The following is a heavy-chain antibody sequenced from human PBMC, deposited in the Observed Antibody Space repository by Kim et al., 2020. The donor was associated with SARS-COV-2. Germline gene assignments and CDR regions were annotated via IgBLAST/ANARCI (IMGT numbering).Heavy chain of an antibody. CDR1: GVSITSDDYS. D-gene: IGHD5-12*01. J-gene: IGHJ4*02. Sequence: SETLSLTCAVSGVSITSDDYSWSWIRQPPGKGLEWIAYIYHSGRAFYNSSLKSRVAMSVDTSVDQFSLRLSSVTAADTAVYYCAGDRGYGHHDYWGQGTLVTVSS. CDR3: AGDRGYGHHDY. CDR2: IYHSGRA. V-gene: IGHV4-30-2*01.